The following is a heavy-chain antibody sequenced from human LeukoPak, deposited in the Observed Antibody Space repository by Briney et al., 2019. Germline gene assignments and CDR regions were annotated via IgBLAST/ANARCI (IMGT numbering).Heavy chain of an antibody. CDR1: GFTFSSYA. Sequence: GGSLRLSCAASGFTFSSYAMSWVRQAPGKGLEWVSAISGSGGSTYYADSVKGRFTISRDNSKHTLYLQMNSLRAEDTAVYYCAKDLEPEDIVVVVAANLGYDYWGQGTLVTVSS. J-gene: IGHJ4*02. V-gene: IGHV3-23*01. CDR3: AKDLEPEDIVVVVAANLGYDY. CDR2: ISGSGGST. D-gene: IGHD2-15*01.